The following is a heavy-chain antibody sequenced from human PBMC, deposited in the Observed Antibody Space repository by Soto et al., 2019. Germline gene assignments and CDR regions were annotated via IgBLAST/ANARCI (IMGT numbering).Heavy chain of an antibody. CDR2: INPSGGST. CDR3: AREDRYCSGGSCYSKRNFDY. D-gene: IGHD2-15*01. J-gene: IGHJ4*02. Sequence: ASVKVSCKASGYTFTSYYMHWVRQAPGQGLEWMGIINPSGGSTSYAQKFQGRVTMTRDTSTSTVYMELSSLRSEDTAVYYCAREDRYCSGGSCYSKRNFDYWGQGTLVTVSS. CDR1: GYTFTSYY. V-gene: IGHV1-46*03.